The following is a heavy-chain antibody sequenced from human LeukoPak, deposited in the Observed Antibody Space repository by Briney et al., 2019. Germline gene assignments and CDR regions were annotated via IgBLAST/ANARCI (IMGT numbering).Heavy chain of an antibody. CDR2: IYYRGSA. V-gene: IGHV4-59*01. CDR1: GGSISTYY. Sequence: KPSETLSLTCTVSGGSISTYYWSWIRQPPGKGLEWIGYIYYRGSANYNPSLKSRVTISVDTSNNHFSLKLSSVTAADTAVYYCARAGNYYSSGSYLGYWGQGTLVTVSS. CDR3: ARAGNYYSSGSYLGY. D-gene: IGHD3-10*01. J-gene: IGHJ4*02.